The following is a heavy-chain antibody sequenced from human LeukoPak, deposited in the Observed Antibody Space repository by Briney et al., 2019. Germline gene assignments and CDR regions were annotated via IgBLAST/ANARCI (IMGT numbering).Heavy chain of an antibody. Sequence: TSETLSLTCTVSGGSISTYYWSWIRQPAGKGLEWIGRIYTSGSTNYNPSLKSEVTMSVDTYKNQFSLKVSSVTAADTAVYYCARSEYSSSFDYWGQGTLVTVSS. CDR1: GGSISTYY. J-gene: IGHJ4*02. CDR2: IYTSGST. D-gene: IGHD6-6*01. CDR3: ARSEYSSSFDY. V-gene: IGHV4-4*07.